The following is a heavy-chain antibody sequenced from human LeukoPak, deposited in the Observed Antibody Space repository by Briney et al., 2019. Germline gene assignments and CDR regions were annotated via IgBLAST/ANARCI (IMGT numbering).Heavy chain of an antibody. J-gene: IGHJ6*02. D-gene: IGHD3-9*01. Sequence: GGSLRLSCAASGFTFSSYAMSWVRQAPGKGLEWVSVIYSGGSTYYADSVKGRFTISRDNSKNTLYLQMNSLRAEDTAVYYCARVRLRYFDWPYGMDVWGQGTTVTVSS. CDR3: ARVRLRYFDWPYGMDV. CDR2: IYSGGST. V-gene: IGHV3-66*01. CDR1: GFTFSSYA.